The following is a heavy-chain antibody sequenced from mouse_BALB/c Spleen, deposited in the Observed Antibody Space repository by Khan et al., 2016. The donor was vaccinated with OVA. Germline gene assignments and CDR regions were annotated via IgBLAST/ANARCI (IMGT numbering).Heavy chain of an antibody. D-gene: IGHD1-2*01. CDR2: IWGDGST. J-gene: IGHJ3*01. CDR3: ARELRLGGFAY. V-gene: IGHV2-6-7*01. CDR1: GFSLTDYG. Sequence: QMQLEESGPGLVAPSQSLSITCTVSGFSLTDYGVNWVRQPPGKGLEWLGMIWGDGSTAYNSALISRLSISKDNSKSQVFLKMNSLQTDDAARYYCARELRLGGFAYWGQGTLVTVSA.